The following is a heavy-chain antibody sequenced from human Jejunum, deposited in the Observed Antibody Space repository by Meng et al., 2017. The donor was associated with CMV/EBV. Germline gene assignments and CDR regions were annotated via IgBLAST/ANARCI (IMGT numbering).Heavy chain of an antibody. V-gene: IGHV1-2*06. J-gene: IGHJ4*02. D-gene: IGHD6-13*01. CDR1: GYTGTGYS. CDR2: INPNTGGT. CDR3: ARDGLNERWFDY. Sequence: QVQLVQSGAEVKKPGASVKVSCKPSGYTGTGYSIHWVRQAPGQGLEWMGRINPNTGGTNYAQRFKGRVILTSDVSTVYMELSSLTFDDTAVYYCARDGLNERWFDYWGQGTLVTVSS.